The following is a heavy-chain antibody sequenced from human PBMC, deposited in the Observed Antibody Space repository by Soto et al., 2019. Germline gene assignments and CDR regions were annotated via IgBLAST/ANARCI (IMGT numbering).Heavy chain of an antibody. CDR3: ARDSGYSYGPFDY. CDR2: INTGGTGI. CDR1: GFTFSSDW. D-gene: IGHD5-18*01. V-gene: IGHV3-74*01. J-gene: IGHJ4*02. Sequence: LGGSLRLSCATSGFTFSSDWLHWVRQPPGKGLEWVSRINTGGTGIGYADSVKGRFTISRDNAKNTLYLQMNSLRDEDTAVYYCARDSGYSYGPFDYWGQGTLVTVSS.